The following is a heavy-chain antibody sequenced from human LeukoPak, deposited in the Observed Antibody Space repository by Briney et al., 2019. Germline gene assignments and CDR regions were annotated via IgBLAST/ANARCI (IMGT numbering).Heavy chain of an antibody. CDR3: ARLGRGSIVVVPAAAVRDY. Sequence: PSETLSLTCAVYGGSFSGYYWSWIRQPPGKGLEWIREINHSGSTNYNPSLKSRVTISVDTSKNQFSLKLSSVTAADTAVYYCARLGRGSIVVVPAAAVRDYWGQGTLVTVSS. CDR2: INHSGST. V-gene: IGHV4-34*01. D-gene: IGHD2-2*01. CDR1: GGSFSGYY. J-gene: IGHJ4*02.